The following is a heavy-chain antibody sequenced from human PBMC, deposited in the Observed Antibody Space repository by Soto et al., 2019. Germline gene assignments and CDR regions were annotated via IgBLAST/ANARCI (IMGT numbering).Heavy chain of an antibody. D-gene: IGHD6-19*01. V-gene: IGHV3-23*01. Sequence: LRLSCAASGFRFSNYGMIWVRFAPGKGLEWVSGISDDGSATDYIDSVKGRFTISRDNTNSMLFLQMDSLRTEDTAVYFCAKSVVDPRWVVRLSYFDHWGQGIQVTVSS. CDR3: AKSVVDPRWVVRLSYFDH. CDR1: GFRFSNYG. CDR2: ISDDGSAT. J-gene: IGHJ4*02.